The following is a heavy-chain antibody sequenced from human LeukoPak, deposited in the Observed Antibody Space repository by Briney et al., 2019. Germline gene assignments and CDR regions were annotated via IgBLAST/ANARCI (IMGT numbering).Heavy chain of an antibody. D-gene: IGHD2-15*01. CDR3: AKDPPSYCSGGSCYPFPFDY. V-gene: IGHV3-23*01. Sequence: GGSLRLSCAASGFTFSSYAMNWVRQAPGKGLEWVSAISGSGGSTYYADSVKGRFTISRDNSKNTLYLQMNSLRAEGTAVYYCAKDPPSYCSGGSCYPFPFDYWGQGTLVTVSS. J-gene: IGHJ4*02. CDR1: GFTFSSYA. CDR2: ISGSGGST.